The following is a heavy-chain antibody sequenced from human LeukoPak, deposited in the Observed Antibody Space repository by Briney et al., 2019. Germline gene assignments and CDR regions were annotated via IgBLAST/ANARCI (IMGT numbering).Heavy chain of an antibody. Sequence: PGGSLRLSCAASGFTFSSYWMHWVRQAPGKGLVWISRINTDGSNTNYADSVKGRFTVSRENAKNTLYLQMNSLRVEDTAVYYCARDPNNGDTIDYWGQGTLVSVSS. D-gene: IGHD4-17*01. V-gene: IGHV3-74*01. CDR2: INTDGSNT. CDR1: GFTFSSYW. CDR3: ARDPNNGDTIDY. J-gene: IGHJ4*02.